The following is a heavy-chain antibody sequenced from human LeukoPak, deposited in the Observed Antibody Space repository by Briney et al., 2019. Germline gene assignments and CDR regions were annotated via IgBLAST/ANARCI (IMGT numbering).Heavy chain of an antibody. CDR2: IYHSGNT. J-gene: IGHJ3*02. Sequence: SETLSLTCAVSGYSISSGYYWGWIRQPPGKGLEWIGSIYHSGNTYYNPSLKSRVTISVDTSKNQFSLKLSSVTAADTAVYYCARQKYMEWLHDAFDIWGQGTMVTVSS. D-gene: IGHD3-3*01. V-gene: IGHV4-38-2*01. CDR3: ARQKYMEWLHDAFDI. CDR1: GYSISSGYY.